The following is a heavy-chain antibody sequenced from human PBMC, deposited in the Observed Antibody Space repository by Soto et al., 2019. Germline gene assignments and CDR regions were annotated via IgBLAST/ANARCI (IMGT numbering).Heavy chain of an antibody. V-gene: IGHV1-69*13. CDR1: GGTFSSYA. Sequence: SVKVSCKASGGTFSSYAISWVRQAPGQGLEWMGGIIPIFGTANYAQKFQGRVTITADESTSTAYMELSSLRAEDSAVFYCARLYCSGGSCYSVRPSHNYYHMDVWGKGTTVTSP. D-gene: IGHD2-15*01. CDR2: IIPIFGTA. CDR3: ARLYCSGGSCYSVRPSHNYYHMDV. J-gene: IGHJ6*03.